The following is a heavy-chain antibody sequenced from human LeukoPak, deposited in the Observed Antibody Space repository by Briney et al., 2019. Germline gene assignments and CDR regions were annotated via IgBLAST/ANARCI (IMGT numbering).Heavy chain of an antibody. Sequence: PSETLSLTCTVSGGSINSYYWSWIRQPPGEGLEWIGYISYSGSTSYNPSLENRVAISVDTSKNQFSLKLSSVTAADTAVYYCVRHGGFSSPAAVWGQGTLVTVSS. CDR3: VRHGGFSSPAAV. J-gene: IGHJ4*02. D-gene: IGHD6-13*01. CDR2: ISYSGST. CDR1: GGSINSYY. V-gene: IGHV4-59*08.